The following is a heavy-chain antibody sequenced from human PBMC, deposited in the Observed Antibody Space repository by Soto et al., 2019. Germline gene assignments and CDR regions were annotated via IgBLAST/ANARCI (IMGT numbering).Heavy chain of an antibody. CDR2: ISYDGSNK. CDR1: GFTFSSYA. J-gene: IGHJ5*02. CDR3: ARDPRKVSSSSYDNCFDP. Sequence: GGSPRLSCAASGFTFSSYAMHWFRQAPGKGLEWVAVISYDGSNKYYADSVKGRFTISRDNSKNTLYLQMNSLRAEDTAVYYCARDPRKVSSSSYDNCFDPWGQGTLVTVSS. D-gene: IGHD6-6*01. V-gene: IGHV3-30-3*01.